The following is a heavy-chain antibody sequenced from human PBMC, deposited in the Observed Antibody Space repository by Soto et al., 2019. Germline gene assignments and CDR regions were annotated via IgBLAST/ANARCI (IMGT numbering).Heavy chain of an antibody. D-gene: IGHD2-15*01. CDR3: AREGGGEYCSGDRRYLHYGMDV. CDR1: GYTFTGYF. J-gene: IGHJ6*02. CDR2: INPNSGVT. Sequence: ASVKVSCKACGYTFTGYFIHWVRQAPGQELEWMGWINPNSGVTDYAQKFQGWVTMTRDTSISTAYMELTRLTSDATAVYYCAREGGGEYCSGDRRYLHYGMDVWG. V-gene: IGHV1-2*04.